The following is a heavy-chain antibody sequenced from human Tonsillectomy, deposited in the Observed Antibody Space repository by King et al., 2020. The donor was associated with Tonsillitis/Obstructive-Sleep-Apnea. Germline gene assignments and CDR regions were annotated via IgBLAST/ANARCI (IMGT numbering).Heavy chain of an antibody. CDR3: AREQTTVGAFDI. V-gene: IGHV7-4-1*02. CDR1: GYTFTSYA. CDR2: INTNTGNP. Sequence: VQLVESGSELKKPGASVKVSCKASGYTFTSYAMNWVRQAPGQGLEWMGWINTNTGNPTYAQGFTGRFVFSLATPVSTAYLQISSLKAEDTAVYYCAREQTTVGAFDIWGQGTMVTVSS. J-gene: IGHJ3*02. D-gene: IGHD4-23*01.